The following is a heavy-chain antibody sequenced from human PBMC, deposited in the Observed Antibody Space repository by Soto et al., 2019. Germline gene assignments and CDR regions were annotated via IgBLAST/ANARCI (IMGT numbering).Heavy chain of an antibody. CDR1: GLKFSDAW. CDR3: AREATAMAPFDY. J-gene: IGHJ4*02. D-gene: IGHD5-18*01. Sequence: EVQLVESGGDLVKPGGSLRLSCTASGLKFSDAWMSWVRQVPGKGLEWVGRMKSKGSGGTTDYAAPVKGRFTISRDNAKNSLYLQMNSLRAEDTAVYYCAREATAMAPFDYWGQGTLVTVSS. V-gene: IGHV3-15*01. CDR2: MKSKGSGGTT.